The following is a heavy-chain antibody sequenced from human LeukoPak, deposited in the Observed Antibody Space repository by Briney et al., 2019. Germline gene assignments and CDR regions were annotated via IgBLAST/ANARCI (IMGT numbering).Heavy chain of an antibody. J-gene: IGHJ4*02. V-gene: IGHV3-30*18. Sequence: TGGSLRLSCAASGFTFSSYGMHWVRQAPDKGLEWVAVISYDGSNKYYADSVKGRFTISRDNSKNTLYLQMNSLRAEDTAVYYCAKALDYWGQGTLVTVSS. CDR1: GFTFSSYG. CDR2: ISYDGSNK. CDR3: AKALDY.